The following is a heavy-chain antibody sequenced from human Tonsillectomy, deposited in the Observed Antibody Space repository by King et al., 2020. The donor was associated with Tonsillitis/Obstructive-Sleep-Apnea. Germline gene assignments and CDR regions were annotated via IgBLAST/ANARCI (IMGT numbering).Heavy chain of an antibody. CDR3: AREALGERGNWFDP. Sequence: QLQESGPGLVKPSETLSLTCTVSGGSISSSSYYWGWIRQPPGKGLEWIGSIYYSGSTYYNPSLKSRVTISVDTSKNQFSLKLSSVTAADTAVYYCAREALGERGNWFDPWGQGALVTVSS. CDR1: GGSISSSSYY. CDR2: IYYSGST. V-gene: IGHV4-39*01. D-gene: IGHD3-16*01. J-gene: IGHJ5*02.